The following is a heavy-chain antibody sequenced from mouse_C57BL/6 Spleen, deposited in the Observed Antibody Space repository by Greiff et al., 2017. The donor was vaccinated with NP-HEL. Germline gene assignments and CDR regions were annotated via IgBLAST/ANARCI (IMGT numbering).Heavy chain of an antibody. D-gene: IGHD2-5*01. V-gene: IGHV1-15*01. CDR3: TRKYYSNYVAMDY. Sequence: VQLVESGAELVRPGASVTLSCTASGYTFTDYEMHWVKQTPVHGLEWIGAIDPETGGTAYNQKFKGKAILTADKSSSTAYLELRSLTSADSAVYYCTRKYYSNYVAMDYWGQGTSVTVSS. CDR2: IDPETGGT. CDR1: GYTFTDYE. J-gene: IGHJ4*01.